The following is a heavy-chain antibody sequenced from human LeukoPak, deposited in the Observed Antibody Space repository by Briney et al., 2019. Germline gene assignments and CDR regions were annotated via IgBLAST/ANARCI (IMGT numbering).Heavy chain of an antibody. D-gene: IGHD6-19*01. CDR2: INPNSGGT. Sequence: ASVKVSCKASGYIFTDYYMHWVRQAPGQGLERMGWINPNSGGTNYAQKFQGRVTMTRDTSISTAYMELSRLRSDDTAVYYCARWAVAGTSWFDPWGQGTLVTVSS. J-gene: IGHJ5*02. CDR3: ARWAVAGTSWFDP. CDR1: GYIFTDYY. V-gene: IGHV1-2*02.